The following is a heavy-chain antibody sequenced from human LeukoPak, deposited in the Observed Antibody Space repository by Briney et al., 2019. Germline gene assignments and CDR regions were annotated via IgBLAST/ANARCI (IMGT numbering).Heavy chain of an antibody. D-gene: IGHD3-22*01. CDR3: ARDELYYYDSSGYYLHY. CDR2: IYTSGST. V-gene: IGHV4-61*02. J-gene: IGHJ4*02. CDR1: GGSISSGSYY. Sequence: SETLSLTCTVSGGSISSGSYYWSWIRQPAGKGLEWIGRIYTSGSTNYNPSLKGRVTISVDTSKNQFSLKLSSVTAADTAVYYCARDELYYYDSSGYYLHYWGQGTLVTVSS.